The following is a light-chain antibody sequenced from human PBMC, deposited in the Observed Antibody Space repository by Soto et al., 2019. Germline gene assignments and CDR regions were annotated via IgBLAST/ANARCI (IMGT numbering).Light chain of an antibody. Sequence: SYELTQPPSVSVAPGQTARITCGGNNIGSKSVHWYQQKPGQAPVLVIYDDGDRPSGIPERFSGSNSGNTATLTISRVEAGDEADYFCQVWDSSSDHREVFGNGKKVSV. V-gene: IGLV3-21*02. CDR1: NIGSKS. CDR3: QVWDSSSDHREV. J-gene: IGLJ1*01. CDR2: DDG.